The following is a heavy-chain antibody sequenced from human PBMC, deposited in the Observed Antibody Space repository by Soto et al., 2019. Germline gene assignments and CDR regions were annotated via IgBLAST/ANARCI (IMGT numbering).Heavy chain of an antibody. CDR2: VIPIFGTA. CDR1: GGTFSSYA. CDR3: ASGYYDSSGYETRTYYYYGMDV. D-gene: IGHD3-22*01. J-gene: IGHJ6*02. Sequence: GASVKVSCKASGGTFSSYAISWVRQAPGQGLEWMGGVIPIFGTANYAQKFQGRVTITADESTSTAYMELSSLRSEDTAVYYCASGYYDSSGYETRTYYYYGMDVWGQGTTVTVSS. V-gene: IGHV1-69*13.